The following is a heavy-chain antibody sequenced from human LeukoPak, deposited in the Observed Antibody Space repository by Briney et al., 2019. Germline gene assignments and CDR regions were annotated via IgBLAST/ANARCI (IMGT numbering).Heavy chain of an antibody. J-gene: IGHJ6*03. V-gene: IGHV4-4*09. CDR1: GGSISSYY. CDR2: IYTSGST. D-gene: IGHD6-19*01. CDR3: ARGRLVYYYYYYMDV. Sequence: SETLSLTCTVSGGSISSYYWSWIRQPPGKGLEWIGYIYTSGSTNYNPSLKSRVTISVDTSKNQFSLKLSSVTAADTAVYYCARGRLVYYYYYYMDVWGQGTLVTVSS.